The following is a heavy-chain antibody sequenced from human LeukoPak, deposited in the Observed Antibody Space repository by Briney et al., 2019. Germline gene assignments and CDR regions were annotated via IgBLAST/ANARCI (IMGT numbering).Heavy chain of an antibody. CDR2: ISGGGVNT. CDR3: ARDLRSRAY. Sequence: SGGSLRLSCAASGFTFNSYAMTWVRQAPGKGLEWVSAISGGGVNTYYADSVKGRFTISRDNSKNMLYLQMNSLRAEDTAVYHCARDLRSRAYWGQGTLVTVSS. V-gene: IGHV3-23*01. D-gene: IGHD4-17*01. J-gene: IGHJ4*02. CDR1: GFTFNSYA.